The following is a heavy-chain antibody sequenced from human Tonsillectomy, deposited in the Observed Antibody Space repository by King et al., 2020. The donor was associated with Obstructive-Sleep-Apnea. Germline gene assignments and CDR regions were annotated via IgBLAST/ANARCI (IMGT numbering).Heavy chain of an antibody. D-gene: IGHD2-2*01. Sequence: VPLQESGPGLVKPSETLSLTCTVSGGSISSYYWSWIRQPPGKGLAWIGYNYYSGSTNYNPSLKSRVTISVDTSKNQVSLKLSSVTAADTAVYYCARLVGYCSSISCSDYWGQGTLVTVSS. CDR1: GGSISSYY. J-gene: IGHJ4*02. CDR3: ARLVGYCSSISCSDY. V-gene: IGHV4-59*08. CDR2: NYYSGST.